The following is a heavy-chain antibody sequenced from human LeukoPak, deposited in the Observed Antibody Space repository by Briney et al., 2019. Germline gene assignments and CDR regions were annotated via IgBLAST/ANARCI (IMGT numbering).Heavy chain of an antibody. CDR2: INSDGTST. V-gene: IGHV3-74*03. J-gene: IGHJ5*02. CDR3: ARRVDATRWFDP. CDR1: GFTSSNYF. D-gene: IGHD2-15*01. Sequence: GGSLRLSCAASGFTSSNYFMHWVRQAPGKGLVWVSRINSDGTSTMYADSVKGRFTISRDNAKNMLYMQMNSLRDEDTAVYYCARRVDATRWFDPWGQGTLVTVSS.